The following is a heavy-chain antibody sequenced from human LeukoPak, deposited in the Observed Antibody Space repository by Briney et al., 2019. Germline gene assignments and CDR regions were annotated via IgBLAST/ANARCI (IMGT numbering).Heavy chain of an antibody. V-gene: IGHV4-39*07. J-gene: IGHJ3*02. CDR1: GGSISSSTYS. CDR3: ASLRKRGGAFDI. CDR2: IYYGGST. Sequence: PSETLSLTCTVSGGSISSSTYSWGWIRQPPGKGLEWIGSIYYGGSTYYNPSLKSRVTISVDTSKNQFSLKLSSVTAADTAVYYCASLRKRGGAFDIWGQGTMVTASS.